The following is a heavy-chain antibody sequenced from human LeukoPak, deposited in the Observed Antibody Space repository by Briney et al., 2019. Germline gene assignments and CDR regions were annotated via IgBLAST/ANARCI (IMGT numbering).Heavy chain of an antibody. V-gene: IGHV3-11*04. D-gene: IGHD2-21*02. CDR3: ARSESSYCRGGCYFAS. J-gene: IGHJ5*01. CDR2: VSSGSSTI. Sequence: GGSLSLSCAASGFTFSDYYMSWIRQAPGKALEWVSYVSSGSSTIYYAASMKGRFTVSRDNGKRSLYIHMNSLTAEDTAMYYCARSESSYCRGGCYFASWGQGTLVTTSS. CDR1: GFTFSDYY.